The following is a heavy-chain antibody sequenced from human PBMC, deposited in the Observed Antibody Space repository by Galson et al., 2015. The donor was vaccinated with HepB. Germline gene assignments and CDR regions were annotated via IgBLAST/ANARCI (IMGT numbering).Heavy chain of an antibody. Sequence: SETLSLTCSVSGGSVSSGSYYWSWIRQPPGKGLEWIGYIYYSGSTNYNPSLKSRVTISIDTSKNQFSLRLSSVTAADTAVYYCARVSIVVAGVPFDYWGQGALVTVSS. D-gene: IGHD6-19*01. CDR2: IYYSGST. J-gene: IGHJ4*02. CDR1: GGSVSSGSYY. V-gene: IGHV4-61*01. CDR3: ARVSIVVAGVPFDY.